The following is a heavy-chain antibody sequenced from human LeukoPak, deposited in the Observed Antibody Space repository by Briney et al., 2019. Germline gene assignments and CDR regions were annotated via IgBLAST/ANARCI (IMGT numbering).Heavy chain of an antibody. CDR1: GFTFDDYA. Sequence: GGSLRLSCAASGFTFDDYAMNWVRQAPGKGLEWVSLIRWDGGNTYYADSVKGRFSISRDNAKNSLYLQMNSLRADDTAVYYCARGGLYYDSSGYHYCHDWGQGTLVTVSS. D-gene: IGHD3-22*01. CDR2: IRWDGGNT. V-gene: IGHV3-43D*03. CDR3: ARGGLYYDSSGYHYCHD. J-gene: IGHJ4*02.